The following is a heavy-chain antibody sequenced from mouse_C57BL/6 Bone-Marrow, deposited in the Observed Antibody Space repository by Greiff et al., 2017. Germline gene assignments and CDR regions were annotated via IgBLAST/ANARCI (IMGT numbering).Heavy chain of an antibody. CDR3: ARGGYYGSYYFDY. CDR2: ISSGSSTI. V-gene: IGHV5-17*01. Sequence: DVQLVESGGGLVKPGGSLKLSCAASGFTFSDYGMHWVRQAPEKGLEWVAYISSGSSTIYYADTVKGRFTISRDNAKNTLFLQMTSLRSEDTAMYYCARGGYYGSYYFDYWGQGTTLTVSS. J-gene: IGHJ2*01. CDR1: GFTFSDYG. D-gene: IGHD1-1*01.